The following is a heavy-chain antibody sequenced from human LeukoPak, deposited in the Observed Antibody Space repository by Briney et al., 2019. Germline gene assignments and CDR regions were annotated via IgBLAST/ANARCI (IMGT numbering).Heavy chain of an antibody. Sequence: GSLRLSCAASGFTFSSYSMNWVRQPPGKGLEWIGSIYYSGSTYYNPSLKSRVTISVDTSKNQFSLKLSSVTAADTAVYYCASTKSSWYAFDIWGQGTMVTVSS. J-gene: IGHJ3*02. V-gene: IGHV4-39*01. CDR1: GFTFSSYSMN. D-gene: IGHD6-13*01. CDR2: IYYSGST. CDR3: ASTKSSWYAFDI.